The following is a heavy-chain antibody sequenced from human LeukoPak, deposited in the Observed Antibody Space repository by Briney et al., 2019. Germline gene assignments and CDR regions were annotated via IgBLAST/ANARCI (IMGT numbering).Heavy chain of an antibody. Sequence: ASVKVSCKASGYTFTGYCMHWVRQAPGQGLEWMGWINPNSGGTNYAQKFQGRVTMTRDTSISTAYMELSRLRSDDTAVYYCAAAIVVVTADAFDIWGQGTMVTVSS. J-gene: IGHJ3*02. CDR3: AAAIVVVTADAFDI. D-gene: IGHD3-22*01. CDR2: INPNSGGT. CDR1: GYTFTGYC. V-gene: IGHV1-2*02.